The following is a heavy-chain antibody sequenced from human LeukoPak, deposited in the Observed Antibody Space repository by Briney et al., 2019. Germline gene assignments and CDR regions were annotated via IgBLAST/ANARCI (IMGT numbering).Heavy chain of an antibody. CDR1: GFTFSSYA. CDR2: ISGSGGSS. CDR3: AKDYYDSSDPPGDY. J-gene: IGHJ4*02. V-gene: IGHV3-23*01. D-gene: IGHD3-22*01. Sequence: SGGSLRLSCAASGFTFSSYAMSWVRQAPGKGLEWVSAISGSGGSSYYADSVKGRFTTSRDNSKNTLYLQMNSLRAEDTAVYYCAKDYYDSSDPPGDYWGQGTLVTVSS.